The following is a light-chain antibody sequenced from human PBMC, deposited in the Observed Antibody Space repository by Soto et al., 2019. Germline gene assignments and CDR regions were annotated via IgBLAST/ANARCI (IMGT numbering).Light chain of an antibody. CDR2: EVS. CDR3: SAYTRSSTRV. J-gene: IGLJ3*02. V-gene: IGLV2-14*01. Sequence: QSALTQPASGSGSPGQSITISCTGTSSDVGGYHYVSWYQQHPGKAPKLMIYEVSNRPSGVSNRFSGSKSGNTASLTISGLQAEDEADYYCSAYTRSSTRVFGGGTTRAVL. CDR1: SSDVGGYHY.